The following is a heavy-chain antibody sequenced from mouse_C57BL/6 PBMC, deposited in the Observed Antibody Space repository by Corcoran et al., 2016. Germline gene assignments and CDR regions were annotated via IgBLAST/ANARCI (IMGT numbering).Heavy chain of an antibody. J-gene: IGHJ1*03. CDR3: AQRDYDWYLDV. D-gene: IGHD2-4*01. CDR1: GFSLSTSNIG. CDR2: IWWNDDK. V-gene: IGHV8-5*01. Sequence: QVTVKESGPGIWQPSQTLSLTCPFSGFSLSTSNIGIGWLRQPSGKGLEWLAHIWWNDDKYYNPSLKSRLTISKDTSNNPVFLKITSVDTADTATYYCAQRDYDWYLDVWGTGTTVTVSS.